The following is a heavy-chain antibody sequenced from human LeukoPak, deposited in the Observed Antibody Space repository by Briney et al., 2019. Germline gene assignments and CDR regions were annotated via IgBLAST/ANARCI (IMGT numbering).Heavy chain of an antibody. CDR1: GFTFTSYS. CDR3: ARVGGIAAAGAIDY. V-gene: IGHV3-48*04. Sequence: GRCLSPSCAASGFTFTSYSMDWVRHAPGGGLEWVSYIRSSVGTINYTDSVKGRFTISRDNAKNSLYLQMTSLRAEETAAYYCARVGGIAAAGAIDYWGQGTLVTVSS. D-gene: IGHD6-13*01. CDR2: IRSSVGTI. J-gene: IGHJ4*02.